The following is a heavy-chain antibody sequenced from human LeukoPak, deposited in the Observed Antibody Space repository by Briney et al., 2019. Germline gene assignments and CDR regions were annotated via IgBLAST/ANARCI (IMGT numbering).Heavy chain of an antibody. CDR3: TRVGYIDEGIDY. CDR2: IKQDGSKK. D-gene: IGHD5-24*01. CDR1: GFPFSSYW. V-gene: IGHV3-7*04. J-gene: IGHJ4*02. Sequence: GGSLRLSCVASGFPFSSYWMTWVRQAPGKGLEWVANIKQDGSKKSSVGSVKGRFTISRDNAKNSLYLQMNSLRAEDTAIYYCTRVGYIDEGIDYWGQGTLVTVSS.